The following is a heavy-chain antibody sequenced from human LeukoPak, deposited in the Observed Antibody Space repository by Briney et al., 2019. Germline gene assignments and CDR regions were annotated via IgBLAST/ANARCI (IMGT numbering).Heavy chain of an antibody. Sequence: PSETLSLTCAVYGESFSGYYWSWIRQPPGKGLEWIGEINQSGTTNYNPSLESRVAMSVDTSKNQFSLKLSSVTAADTAVYYCASGDTVTPPDYWGQGTLVTVSS. CDR3: ASGDTVTPPDY. CDR2: INQSGTT. CDR1: GESFSGYY. J-gene: IGHJ4*02. V-gene: IGHV4-34*01. D-gene: IGHD4-17*01.